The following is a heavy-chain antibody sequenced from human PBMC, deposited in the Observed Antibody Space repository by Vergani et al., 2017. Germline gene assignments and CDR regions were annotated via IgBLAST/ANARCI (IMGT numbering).Heavy chain of an antibody. V-gene: IGHV5-51*03. CDR3: TRFDWGSFPFDY. D-gene: IGHD7-27*01. J-gene: IGHJ4*02. CDR2: IYPGDSDT. Sequence: EVQLVQSGAEVKKPGESLKISCKASGYNFTNYWIAWLRQMPGKGLEWMGIIYPGDSDTRYSPSFQGQVTISADKSITTAYLQWSSLKASDTAMYYCTRFDWGSFPFDYWGQGTLVTVSS. CDR1: GYNFTNYW.